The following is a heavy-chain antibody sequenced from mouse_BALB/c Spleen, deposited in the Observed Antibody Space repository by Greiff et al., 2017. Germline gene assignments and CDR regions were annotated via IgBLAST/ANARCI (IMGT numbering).Heavy chain of an antibody. CDR1: GYTFTSYY. CDR3: ARSGDWYFDV. Sequence: QVQLQQSGAELVKPGASVKLSCKASGYTFTSYYMYWVKQRPGQGLEWIGEINPSNGGTNFNEKFKSKATLTVDKSSSTAYMQLSSLTSEDSAVYYCARSGDWYFDVWGAGTTVTVSS. V-gene: IGHV1S81*02. D-gene: IGHD3-1*01. CDR2: INPSNGGT. J-gene: IGHJ1*01.